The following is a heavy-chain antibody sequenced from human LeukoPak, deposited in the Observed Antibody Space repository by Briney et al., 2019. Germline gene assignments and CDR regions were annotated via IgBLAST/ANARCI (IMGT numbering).Heavy chain of an antibody. D-gene: IGHD6-19*01. J-gene: IGHJ3*02. Sequence: GGSLRLSCAASGFTFSNAWMSWIRQAPGKGLEWVSYIGSSGRTIYYADSVKGRFTISRDNANNSLYLQMNSLRAEDTAVYYCARDGKAVAVAFDIWGQGTMVTVS. CDR2: IGSSGRTI. V-gene: IGHV3-11*04. CDR1: GFTFSNAW. CDR3: ARDGKAVAVAFDI.